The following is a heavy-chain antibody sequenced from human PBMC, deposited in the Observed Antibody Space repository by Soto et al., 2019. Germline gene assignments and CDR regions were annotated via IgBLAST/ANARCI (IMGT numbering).Heavy chain of an antibody. V-gene: IGHV4-39*02. CDR3: ARPFAVQAVAGFDY. Sequence: QLQLQESGPGLVQPSETLSLTCTVSGGSISTNNYYWGWVRQPPGKGLEWIGRIGSIHRGGSTYSNPSLRTLVTISVDTSENHVSLRLNSVTAADTAVYYCARPFAVQAVAGFDYWGQEPMVAVSS. CDR1: GGSISTNNYY. CDR2: IHRGGST. D-gene: IGHD6-19*01. J-gene: IGHJ4*02.